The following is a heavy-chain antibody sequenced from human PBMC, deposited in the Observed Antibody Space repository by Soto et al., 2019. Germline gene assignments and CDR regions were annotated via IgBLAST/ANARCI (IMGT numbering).Heavy chain of an antibody. D-gene: IGHD2-2*01. Sequence: ASVKVSCKASGYTFTSYDINWVRQATGQGLEWMGWMNPNSGNTGYAQKFQGRVTMTRNTSISTAYMELSSLRSEDTAVYYCARDCSSTSCSNYYYYYMDVWGKGTTVTVSS. V-gene: IGHV1-8*01. CDR1: GYTFTSYD. CDR2: MNPNSGNT. J-gene: IGHJ6*03. CDR3: ARDCSSTSCSNYYYYYMDV.